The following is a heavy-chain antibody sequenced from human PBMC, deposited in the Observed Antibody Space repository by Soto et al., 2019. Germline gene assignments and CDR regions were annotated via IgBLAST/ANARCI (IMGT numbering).Heavy chain of an antibody. V-gene: IGHV5-51*01. CDR1: GYSFTSHW. CDR2: ISPSDSDT. J-gene: IGHJ6*02. Sequence: PGESLKISWKASGYSFTSHWIGWVRQKPGKGLEWVGIISPSDSDTRYSPSFQGQVSISVDRSISTAFLQWSSLKASDTAMYYCARTSAAGKYYYGMDVWGQGTTVTVS. D-gene: IGHD6-13*01. CDR3: ARTSAAGKYYYGMDV.